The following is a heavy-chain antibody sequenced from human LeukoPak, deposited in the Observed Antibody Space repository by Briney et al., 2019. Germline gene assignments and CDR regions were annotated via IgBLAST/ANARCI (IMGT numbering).Heavy chain of an antibody. CDR3: ARDRQYYYYYMDV. J-gene: IGHJ6*03. CDR2: IYHSGST. D-gene: IGHD6-6*01. Sequence: SETLSLTCTVSGYSISSGYYWGWIRQPPGKGLEWIGSIYHSGSTYYNPSLKSRVTISVDTSKNQFSLKPSSVTAADTAVYYCARDRQYYYYYMDVWGKGTTVTVSS. CDR1: GYSISSGYY. V-gene: IGHV4-38-2*02.